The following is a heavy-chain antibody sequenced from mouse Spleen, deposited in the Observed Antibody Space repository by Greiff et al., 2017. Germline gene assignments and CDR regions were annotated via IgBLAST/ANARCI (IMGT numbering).Heavy chain of an antibody. J-gene: IGHJ3*01. V-gene: IGHV5-9-3*01. Sequence: DVKLVESGGGLVKPGGSLKLSCAASGFTFSSYAMSWVRQTPEKRLEWVATISSGGSYTYYPDSVKGRFTISRDNAKNTLYLQMSSLRSEDTAMYYCARRDGGFAYWGQGTLVTVSA. CDR3: ARRDGGFAY. D-gene: IGHD1-1*01. CDR2: ISSGGSYT. CDR1: GFTFSSYA.